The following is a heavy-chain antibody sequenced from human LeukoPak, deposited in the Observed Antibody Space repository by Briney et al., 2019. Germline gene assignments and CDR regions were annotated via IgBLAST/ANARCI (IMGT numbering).Heavy chain of an antibody. D-gene: IGHD6-13*01. V-gene: IGHV3-9*01. Sequence: SGGSLRLYCAGSGFTFTNAWMNWVRQATGKGLEWVSTISWNGASVGYVDSVKGRFTITRDNAKKTLYLQMNSLRPEDTALYYCAKDYGYSSSWYDYWGQGTLVTASS. CDR1: GFTFTNAW. CDR3: AKDYGYSSSWYDY. J-gene: IGHJ4*02. CDR2: ISWNGASV.